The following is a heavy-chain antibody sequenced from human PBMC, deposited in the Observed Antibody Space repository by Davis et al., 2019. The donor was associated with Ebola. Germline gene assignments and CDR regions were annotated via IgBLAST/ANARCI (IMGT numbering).Heavy chain of an antibody. V-gene: IGHV3-30*18. Sequence: PGGSLRLSCAASGFTFSSYGMHWVRQAPGKGLERVAVISYDGSNKYYADSVRGRFTISRDNPKNTLYLHMNSLRADDAAVYYCVKRLDSYFECWGQGTLVTVSS. CDR2: ISYDGSNK. CDR3: VKRLDSYFEC. CDR1: GFTFSSYG. J-gene: IGHJ4*02. D-gene: IGHD3-16*01.